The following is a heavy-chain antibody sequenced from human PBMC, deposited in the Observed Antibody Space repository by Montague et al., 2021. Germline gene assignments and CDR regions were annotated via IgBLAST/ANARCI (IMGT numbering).Heavy chain of an antibody. CDR2: ISGGGSI. D-gene: IGHD4-17*01. Sequence: SLRLSCAASGFTFGTYAMSWVRQAPGKGLEWVSGISGGGSIYYADSVKGRFTISRDNSKSTLYLQMSSLRAEDTAVYYCTKDQDDYGDYVDWVDTWGQGTLVTVSS. CDR1: GFTFGTYA. J-gene: IGHJ5*02. CDR3: TKDQDDYGDYVDWVDT. V-gene: IGHV3-23*01.